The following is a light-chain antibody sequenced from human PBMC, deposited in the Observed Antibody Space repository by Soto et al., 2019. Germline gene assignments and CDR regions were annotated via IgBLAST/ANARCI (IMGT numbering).Light chain of an antibody. CDR1: QTVNSIY. J-gene: IGKJ5*01. CDR3: QQYVTSPAIT. V-gene: IGKV3-20*01. CDR2: GAT. Sequence: EIVLTQSPGTLSLSPGQRATLSCRASQTVNSIYLAWYQQKPGQAPRLLIYGATKTTSGTPDRFSGTGSETAFTLAISRLEPGDFAVYYCQQYVTSPAITFGQGTRLEIK.